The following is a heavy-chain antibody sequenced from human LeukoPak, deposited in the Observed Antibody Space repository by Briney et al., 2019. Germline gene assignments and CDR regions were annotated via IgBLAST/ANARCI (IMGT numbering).Heavy chain of an antibody. V-gene: IGHV4-38-2*02. CDR2: IYHSGST. CDR3: AKVGDIAAPGGLDP. Sequence: SETLSLTCTVSGYSISSGYYWGWIRQPPGKGLEWIGSIYHSGSTYYNPSLKSRVTISVDTSKNQFSLKLYSMTAADTAVYYCAKVGDIAAPGGLDPWGQGTLVTVSS. CDR1: GYSISSGYY. D-gene: IGHD6-6*01. J-gene: IGHJ5*02.